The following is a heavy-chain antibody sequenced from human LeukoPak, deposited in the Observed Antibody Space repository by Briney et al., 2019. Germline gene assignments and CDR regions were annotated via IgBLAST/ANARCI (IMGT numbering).Heavy chain of an antibody. Sequence: GGSLRLSCAASGFTFSSYGMHWVRQAPGKGLEWVANIKKDGSEKYYVDSVKGRFTISRDNAKNSLYLQMNSLRAEDTAVYYCAKKDYYYMDVWGKGTTVTVSS. CDR1: GFTFSSYG. V-gene: IGHV3-7*03. J-gene: IGHJ6*03. CDR3: AKKDYYYMDV. CDR2: IKKDGSEK.